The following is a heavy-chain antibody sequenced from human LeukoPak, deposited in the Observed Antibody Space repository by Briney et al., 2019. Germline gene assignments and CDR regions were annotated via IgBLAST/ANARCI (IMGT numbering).Heavy chain of an antibody. V-gene: IGHV3-23*01. CDR2: ISSGGRT. J-gene: IGHJ4*02. D-gene: IGHD6-13*01. CDR3: AKDYSGSWYYFDY. CDR1: GFTFSIYA. Sequence: GGSLRLSCAASGFTFSIYAMAWVRHTPGKGLEWVSTISSGGRTYYADSVKGRFTISRDNSKNTLYLHMNSLRAEDTALYYCAKDYSGSWYYFDYWGQGTLVTVSS.